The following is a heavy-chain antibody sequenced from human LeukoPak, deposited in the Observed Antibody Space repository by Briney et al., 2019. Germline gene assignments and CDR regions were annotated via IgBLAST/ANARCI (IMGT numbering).Heavy chain of an antibody. Sequence: GGSLRLSCAASGFTFSGYWMHWVRQVPGKGLLWLSRINGDGSTTNYADSVKGRFTISRDNAKNTVYLQMNSLRAKDTAVYYCARDQYYYYMGVWGKGTTVTVSS. CDR3: ARDQYYYYMGV. J-gene: IGHJ6*03. CDR2: INGDGSTT. V-gene: IGHV3-74*01. CDR1: GFTFSGYW.